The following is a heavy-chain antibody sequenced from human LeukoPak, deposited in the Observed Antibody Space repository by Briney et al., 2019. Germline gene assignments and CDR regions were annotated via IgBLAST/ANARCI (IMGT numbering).Heavy chain of an antibody. Sequence: GGSLRLFCAASGFTFNSYWMTWVRQAPGKGLEWVSRIRNKANSYTSEYAASVKGRFTVSRDDSKNSLYLQMNSLQTDDTAVYYCVTVRVVTPTAAFHIWGQGTMVTVSS. CDR2: IRNKANSYTS. CDR3: VTVRVVTPTAAFHI. V-gene: IGHV3-72*01. CDR1: GFTFNSYW. D-gene: IGHD3-3*01. J-gene: IGHJ3*02.